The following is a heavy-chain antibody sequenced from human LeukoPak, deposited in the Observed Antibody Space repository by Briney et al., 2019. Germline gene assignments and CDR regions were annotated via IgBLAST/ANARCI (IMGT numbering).Heavy chain of an antibody. V-gene: IGHV4-39*01. CDR2: IYYSGST. J-gene: IGHJ6*03. Sequence: PSETLSLTCSVSGDSISTSSYSWGWIRQPPGKGLEWIGTIYYSGSTYYNPSLTSRVTISVDTSKNQFSLKLSSVTAADTAVYYCARHKDYYYSYMDVWGKGTTVTISS. CDR1: GDSISTSSYS. CDR3: ARHKDYYYSYMDV.